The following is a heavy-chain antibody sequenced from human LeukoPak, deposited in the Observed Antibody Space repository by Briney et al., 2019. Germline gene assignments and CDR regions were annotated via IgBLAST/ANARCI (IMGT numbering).Heavy chain of an antibody. Sequence: PGKSLTLSCVASRFTFSHFGMHWVRQAPGKGLEWVAVIWSDATNQYYADSVKGRFTISRYNSRNTVFLQMTNLRVEDTAVYFCAKDAQRWFDHSNSLESWGQGTLVTVSS. CDR2: IWSDATNQ. CDR1: RFTFSHFG. J-gene: IGHJ4*02. D-gene: IGHD4-11*01. V-gene: IGHV3-33*03. CDR3: AKDAQRWFDHSNSLES.